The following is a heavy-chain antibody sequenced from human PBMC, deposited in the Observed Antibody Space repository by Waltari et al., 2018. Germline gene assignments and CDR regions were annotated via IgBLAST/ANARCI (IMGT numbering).Heavy chain of an antibody. J-gene: IGHJ4*02. V-gene: IGHV3-48*04. D-gene: IGHD1-26*01. CDR1: GFTFSSYS. Sequence: EVQLVESGGGLVQPGGSLRLSCAASGFTFSSYSMNWVRQAPGKGLEWVSYISSSSSTIYYADSVKGRFTISRDNAKNSLYLQMNSLRAEDTAVYYCARDLGRWELLPDYWGQGTLVTVSS. CDR2: ISSSSSTI. CDR3: ARDLGRWELLPDY.